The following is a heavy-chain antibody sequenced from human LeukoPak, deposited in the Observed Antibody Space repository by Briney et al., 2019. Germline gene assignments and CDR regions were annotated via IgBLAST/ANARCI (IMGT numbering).Heavy chain of an antibody. D-gene: IGHD3-10*01. CDR3: GRHAYGGSPPLS. J-gene: IGHJ4*02. CDR1: GFTFSSYA. CDR2: ISGSGGST. Sequence: PGGSLRLSCAASGFTFSSYAMSWVRQAPGKGLEWVSAISGSGGSTYYADSVKGRFTISRDNAKNTVYLQMNNLRAEDTALYYCGRHAYGGSPPLSWGQGALVTVSS. V-gene: IGHV3-23*01.